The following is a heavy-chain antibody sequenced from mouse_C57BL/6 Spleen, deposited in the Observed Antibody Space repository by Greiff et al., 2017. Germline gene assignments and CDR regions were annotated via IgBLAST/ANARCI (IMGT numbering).Heavy chain of an antibody. CDR1: GYTFTDYY. Sequence: VQLQQSGPELVKPGASVKISCKASGYTFTDYYMNWVKQSHGKSLEWIGDINPNNGGTSYNQKFKGKATLTVDKSSSTAYMELRSLTSEDSAVYYCARLGYGNYGAYWGQGTLVTVSA. CDR2: INPNNGGT. CDR3: ARLGYGNYGAY. J-gene: IGHJ3*01. V-gene: IGHV1-26*01. D-gene: IGHD2-10*02.